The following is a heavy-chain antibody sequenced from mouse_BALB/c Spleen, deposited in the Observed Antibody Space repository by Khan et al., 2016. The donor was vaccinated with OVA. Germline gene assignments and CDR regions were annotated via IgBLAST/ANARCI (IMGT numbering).Heavy chain of an antibody. V-gene: IGHV14-3*02. D-gene: IGHD3-2*01. CDR2: IDPANGNT. CDR1: GFNIKDTY. Sequence: VQLQQSGAELVKPGASVKLSCTASGFNIKDTYMHWVKQRPEQGLEWIGRIDPANGNTKYDPTFQGKATITADTSSNPAYLQLSSLTSEDTAVYYCARGTARATGDYWGQGTTLTVSS. J-gene: IGHJ2*01. CDR3: ARGTARATGDY.